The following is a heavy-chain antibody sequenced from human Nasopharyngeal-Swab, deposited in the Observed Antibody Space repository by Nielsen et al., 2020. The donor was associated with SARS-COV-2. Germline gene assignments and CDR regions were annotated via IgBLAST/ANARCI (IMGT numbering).Heavy chain of an antibody. CDR3: AKGVAARPYWFDP. CDR1: GFTFSSYA. D-gene: IGHD6-6*01. Sequence: GESLKISCAASGFTFSSYAMSWVRQAPGKGLEWVSVIYSGGSSTYYADSVKGRFTISRDNSKNTLYLQMNSLRAEDTVVYYCAKGVAARPYWFDPWGQGTLVTVSS. J-gene: IGHJ5*02. V-gene: IGHV3-23*03. CDR2: IYSGGSST.